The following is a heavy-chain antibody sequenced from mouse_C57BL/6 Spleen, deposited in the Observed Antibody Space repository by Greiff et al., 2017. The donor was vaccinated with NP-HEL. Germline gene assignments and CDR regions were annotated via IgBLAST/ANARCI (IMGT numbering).Heavy chain of an antibody. V-gene: IGHV7-1*01. D-gene: IGHD2-4*01. CDR3: ARGAPYDYDDAMDY. Sequence: EVMLVESGGGLVQSGRSLRLSCATSGFTFSDFYMEWVRQAPGKGLEWIAASRNKANDYTTEYSASVKGRFIVSRDTSQSILYLQMNALRAEDTAIYYCARGAPYDYDDAMDYWGQGTSVTVSS. J-gene: IGHJ4*01. CDR2: SRNKANDYTT. CDR1: GFTFSDFY.